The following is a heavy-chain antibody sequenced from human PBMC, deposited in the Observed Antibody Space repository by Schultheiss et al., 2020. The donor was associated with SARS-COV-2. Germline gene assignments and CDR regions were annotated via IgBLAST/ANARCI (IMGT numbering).Heavy chain of an antibody. CDR2: ISSSSSYI. J-gene: IGHJ6*03. CDR3: AKYGEFHYYYYMDV. V-gene: IGHV3-21*01. D-gene: IGHD4-17*01. Sequence: GGSLRLSCAASGFTFSSYAMSWVRQAPGKGLEWVSSISSSSSYIYYADSVKGRFTISRDNSKNTLYLQMNSLRAEDTAVYYCAKYGEFHYYYYMDVWGKGTTVTVSS. CDR1: GFTFSSYA.